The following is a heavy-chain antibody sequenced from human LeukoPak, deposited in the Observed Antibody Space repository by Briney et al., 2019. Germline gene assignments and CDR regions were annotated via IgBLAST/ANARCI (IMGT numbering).Heavy chain of an antibody. CDR3: ARDQDYDFWSGQPSGVFHFDY. D-gene: IGHD3-3*01. Sequence: PGGSLRLSCAASGFTFSSYWMHWVRQAPGKGLVWVSRINSDGRSTSYADSVKGRFTISRDNAKNTLYLQMNSLRAEDTAVYYCARDQDYDFWSGQPSGVFHFDYWGQGTLVTVSS. CDR2: INSDGRST. J-gene: IGHJ4*02. V-gene: IGHV3-74*01. CDR1: GFTFSSYW.